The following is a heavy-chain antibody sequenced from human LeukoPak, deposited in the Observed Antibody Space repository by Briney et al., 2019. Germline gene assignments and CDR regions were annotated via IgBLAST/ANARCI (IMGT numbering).Heavy chain of an antibody. J-gene: IGHJ4*02. CDR1: GGCFSGYY. V-gene: IGHV4-34*01. CDR2: INHSGST. D-gene: IGHD3-10*01. CDR3: ARRRGYYYGSGSYYSAPTFDY. Sequence: SETLSLTCAVYGGCFSGYYWSWIRQPPGKGLECIGEINHSGSTNYNPSLKSRVTISVDTSKNQFSLKLSSVTAADTAVYYCARRRGYYYGSGSYYSAPTFDYWGQGTLVTVSS.